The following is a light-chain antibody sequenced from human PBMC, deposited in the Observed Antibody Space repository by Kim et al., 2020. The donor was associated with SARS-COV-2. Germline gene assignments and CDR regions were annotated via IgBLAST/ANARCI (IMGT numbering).Light chain of an antibody. J-gene: IGLJ2*01. CDR3: NSRDNNDNVL. Sequence: VALGQTVRITCQGDSLRSYYTTWYQQKPGQAPIVVVYGKSNRPSGIPDRFSGSSSGNTASLTITGTQAGDEADYYCNSRDNNDNVLFGGGTRLTVL. CDR1: SLRSYY. V-gene: IGLV3-19*01. CDR2: GKS.